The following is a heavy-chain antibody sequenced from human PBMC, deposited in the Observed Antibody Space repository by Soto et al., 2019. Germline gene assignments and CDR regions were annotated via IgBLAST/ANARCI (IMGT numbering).Heavy chain of an antibody. CDR3: ARVVVDVFDI. V-gene: IGHV4-38-2*01. CDR2: IYYSGST. J-gene: IGHJ3*02. D-gene: IGHD2-15*01. Sequence: PSETLSLTCAVSGYSISSGYYWGWIRQPPGKGLEWIGYIYYSGSTYYNPSLQSRVTISVDTSKNHFSLKLSSVTAADTAVYYCARVVVDVFDIWGQGTMVTVSS. CDR1: GYSISSGYY.